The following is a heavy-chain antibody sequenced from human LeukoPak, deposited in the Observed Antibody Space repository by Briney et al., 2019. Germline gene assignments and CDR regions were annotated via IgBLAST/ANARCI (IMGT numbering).Heavy chain of an antibody. CDR2: ISYSGST. D-gene: IGHD6-19*01. Sequence: SETLSLTCTVSGGSISSITYYWGRIRQPPGKGLEWIGSISYSGSTYYNPSLKSRVTISVDTSKNQFSLKLSSVTAADTAVYYCARPLLYSSGWGYFDYWGQRTLVTVSS. CDR1: GGSISSITYY. J-gene: IGHJ4*02. V-gene: IGHV4-39*01. CDR3: ARPLLYSSGWGYFDY.